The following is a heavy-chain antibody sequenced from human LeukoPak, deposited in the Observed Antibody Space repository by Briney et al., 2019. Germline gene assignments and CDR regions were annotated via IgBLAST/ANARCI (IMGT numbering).Heavy chain of an antibody. Sequence: PGESLKISCKVEGYSFTRYWIGWVRQTPGKGLEWMGIIHPGDSDTKYSPSFQGQVTMSADKSISTAYLQWSSLKASDTAIYYCARSPQFYGSGKGMDVWGQGTTVTVSS. V-gene: IGHV5-51*01. J-gene: IGHJ6*02. CDR2: IHPGDSDT. CDR3: ARSPQFYGSGKGMDV. CDR1: GYSFTRYW. D-gene: IGHD3-10*01.